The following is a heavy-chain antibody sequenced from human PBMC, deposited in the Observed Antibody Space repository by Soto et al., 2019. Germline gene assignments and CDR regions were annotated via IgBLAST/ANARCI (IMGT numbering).Heavy chain of an antibody. CDR3: ARDCSGGSCYSGYGMDV. D-gene: IGHD2-15*01. CDR1: GYTFTSYG. Sequence: GASVKVSCKASGYTFTSYGISWVRQAPGQGLEWMGWISGYNGNTNLAQKFQGRVTITADESTSTAYMELSSLRSEDTAVYYCARDCSGGSCYSGYGMDVWGQGTTVTVSS. CDR2: ISGYNGNT. V-gene: IGHV1-18*01. J-gene: IGHJ6*02.